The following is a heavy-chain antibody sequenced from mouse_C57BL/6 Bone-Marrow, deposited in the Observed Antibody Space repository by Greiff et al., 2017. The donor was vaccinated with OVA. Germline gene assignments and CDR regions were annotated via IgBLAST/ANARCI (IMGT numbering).Heavy chain of an antibody. CDR3: TAYGNYVY. V-gene: IGHV6-3*01. CDR1: GFTFSNYW. CDR2: IRLKSDNYAT. D-gene: IGHD2-1*01. Sequence: EVKLMESGGGLVQPGGSMKLSCVASGFTFSNYWMNWVRQSPEKGLEWVAQIRLKSDNYATHYAESVKGRFTISRDDSKSSVYLQMNNLRAEDTGIYYCTAYGNYVYWGQGTLVTVSA. J-gene: IGHJ3*01.